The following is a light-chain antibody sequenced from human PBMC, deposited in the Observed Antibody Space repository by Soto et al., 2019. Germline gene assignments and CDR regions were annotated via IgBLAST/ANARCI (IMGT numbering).Light chain of an antibody. Sequence: QSLLTQPASVSGSPGQSITISCTGTSSDVGGYNYVSWYQQHPGKAPKLMIYEVSNRPSGVSNRFSGSKSGNTASLTISGLQAEDEADYYCSSYTSSSTTYVVGIGTKVTVL. CDR1: SSDVGGYNY. V-gene: IGLV2-14*01. J-gene: IGLJ1*01. CDR3: SSYTSSSTTYV. CDR2: EVS.